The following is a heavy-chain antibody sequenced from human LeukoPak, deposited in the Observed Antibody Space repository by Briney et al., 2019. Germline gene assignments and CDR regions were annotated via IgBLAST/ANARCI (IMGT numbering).Heavy chain of an antibody. Sequence: ASVKVSCKASGGTFSSYAISWVRQAPGQGLEWMGGIIPIFGTANYAQKFQGRVTITTDESTSTAYMELSSLRSEDTAVYYCARVDIESLYYYDSSGYYPGWFDPWGQGTLVTVSS. CDR2: IIPIFGTA. D-gene: IGHD3-22*01. CDR3: ARVDIESLYYYDSSGYYPGWFDP. J-gene: IGHJ5*02. CDR1: GGTFSSYA. V-gene: IGHV1-69*05.